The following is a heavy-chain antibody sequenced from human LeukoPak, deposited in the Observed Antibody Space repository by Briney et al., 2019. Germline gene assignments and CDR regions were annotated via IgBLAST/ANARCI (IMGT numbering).Heavy chain of an antibody. J-gene: IGHJ4*02. D-gene: IGHD5-18*01. CDR2: INPNSGGT. CDR3: ARGLVVVPARIENVYVDTAMDGDY. Sequence: ASVKVSCKASGYTFTGYYMHWVRQAPGQGLEWMGWINPNSGGTNYAQKFQGRVTMTRDTSISTAYMELSRLRSDDTAVYYCARGLVVVPARIENVYVDTAMDGDYWGQGTLVTVSS. CDR1: GYTFTGYY. V-gene: IGHV1-2*02.